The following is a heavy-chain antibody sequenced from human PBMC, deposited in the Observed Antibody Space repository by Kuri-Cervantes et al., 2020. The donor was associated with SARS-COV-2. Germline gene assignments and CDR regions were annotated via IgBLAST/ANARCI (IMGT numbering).Heavy chain of an antibody. J-gene: IGHJ2*01. CDR2: IRYDGSNK. CDR3: AKDHSSSWLWYFDL. V-gene: IGHV3-30*02. CDR1: GFTFGSFG. D-gene: IGHD6-13*01. Sequence: GGSLRPPCAPSGFTFGSFGMPWVRQAPGKGLEWVAFIRYDGSNKYYADSVKGRFTISRDNSKNTLYLQMNSLRAEDTAVYYCAKDHSSSWLWYFDLWGRGTMVTVSS.